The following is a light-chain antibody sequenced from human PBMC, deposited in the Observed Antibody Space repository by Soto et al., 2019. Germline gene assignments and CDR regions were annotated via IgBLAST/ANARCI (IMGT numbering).Light chain of an antibody. CDR2: DAS. V-gene: IGKV3-11*01. Sequence: EIVLTQSQATLSLSPGERATLSCRASQSVSSYLAWYQQKPGQAPRLLIYDASNRATGIPARFSGSGSGTDFTLTISSLEPEDFAVYYCQQRSKWPPWTFGQGTKVEIK. CDR3: QQRSKWPPWT. CDR1: QSVSSY. J-gene: IGKJ1*01.